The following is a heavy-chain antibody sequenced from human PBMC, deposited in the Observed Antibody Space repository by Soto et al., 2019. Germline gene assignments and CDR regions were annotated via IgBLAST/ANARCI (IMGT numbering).Heavy chain of an antibody. D-gene: IGHD1-1*01. J-gene: IGHJ6*02. Sequence: SETLSLTCTVSGDSISSADYYWSWIRQTPGKGLEWIGHIFYSGTTYYNPSLKSRLTISVDTSKNHFSLRLTSVTAADTAVYYCARDLWVEPELYYYGMDVWGQGTTVTSP. CDR1: GDSISSADYY. V-gene: IGHV4-30-4*01. CDR2: IFYSGTT. CDR3: ARDLWVEPELYYYGMDV.